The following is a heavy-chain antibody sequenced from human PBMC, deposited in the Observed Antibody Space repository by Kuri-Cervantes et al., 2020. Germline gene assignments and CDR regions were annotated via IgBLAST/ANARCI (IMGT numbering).Heavy chain of an antibody. J-gene: IGHJ6*02. CDR1: GFTFSNYV. CDR2: ISGSGGST. V-gene: IGHV3-23*01. D-gene: IGHD3-10*01. Sequence: GESLKISCAASGFTFSNYVMSWVRQAPGEGLEWVSSISGSGGSTYYADSVKGQFTISRDNAKNSLYLQMNSLRAEDTAVYYCASHYYGSGSPTRVYYYYGMDVWGQGTTVTVSS. CDR3: ASHYYGSGSPTRVYYYYGMDV.